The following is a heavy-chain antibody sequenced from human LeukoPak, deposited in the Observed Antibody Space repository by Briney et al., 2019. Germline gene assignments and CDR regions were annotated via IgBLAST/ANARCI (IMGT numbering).Heavy chain of an antibody. J-gene: IGHJ5*02. CDR1: GVPNSANY. V-gene: IGHV3-66*01. Sequence: GSPKLSGAASGVPNSANYMKWVRQAPGKVLERVSLIYSGGTTDYADSVKGRFTISKDNSKNTVFLQMNSLTAEDTALYYCASLYCSRGSCAFDVWGQGTLVTASS. CDR3: ASLYCSRGSCAFDV. CDR2: IYSGGTT. D-gene: IGHD2-15*01.